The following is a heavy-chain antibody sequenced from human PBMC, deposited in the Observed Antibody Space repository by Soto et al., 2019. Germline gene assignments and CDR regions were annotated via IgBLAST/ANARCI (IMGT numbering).Heavy chain of an antibody. V-gene: IGHV3-23*01. Sequence: GGSLRLSCAASGFTFSSYAMSWVRQAPGKGLEWVSAISGSGGSTYYADSVKGRFTISRDNSKNTLYLQMNSLRAEDTAVYYCAKYDESYSGGYDYIWGSYSAFDIWGQGTMVTVSS. D-gene: IGHD3-16*01. CDR3: AKYDESYSGGYDYIWGSYSAFDI. CDR2: ISGSGGST. CDR1: GFTFSSYA. J-gene: IGHJ3*02.